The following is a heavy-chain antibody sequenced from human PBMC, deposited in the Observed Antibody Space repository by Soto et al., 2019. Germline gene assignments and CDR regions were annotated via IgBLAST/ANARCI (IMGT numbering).Heavy chain of an antibody. J-gene: IGHJ4*02. CDR2: IYYSGST. CDR3: ARCTGIAAAGTWEFDY. CDR1: GGSISSGGYY. Sequence: SETLSLTCTVSGGSISSGGYYWSWIRQHPGKGLEWIGYIYYSGSTYYNPSLKSRVTISVDTSKNQFSLKLSSVTAADTAVYYCARCTGIAAAGTWEFDYWGQGTLVTVSS. V-gene: IGHV4-31*03. D-gene: IGHD6-13*01.